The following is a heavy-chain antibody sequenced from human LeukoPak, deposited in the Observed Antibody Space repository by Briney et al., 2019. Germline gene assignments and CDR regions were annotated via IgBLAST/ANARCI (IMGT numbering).Heavy chain of an antibody. D-gene: IGHD1-20*01. Sequence: PSETLSLTCTVSGGSISSYYWSWIRQPPGKGLEWIGYIYYSGSTNYNPSLKSRVTISVDTSKNQFSPKLSSVTAADTAVYYCARGKFNWTLDYWGQGTLVTISS. J-gene: IGHJ4*02. CDR2: IYYSGST. V-gene: IGHV4-59*01. CDR1: GGSISSYY. CDR3: ARGKFNWTLDY.